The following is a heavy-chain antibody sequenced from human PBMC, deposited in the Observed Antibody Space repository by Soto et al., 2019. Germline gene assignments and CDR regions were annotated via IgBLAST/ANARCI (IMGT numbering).Heavy chain of an antibody. J-gene: IGHJ5*02. CDR3: ARDSGDIVVVVAATDNWFDP. CDR1: GYTFTSYG. V-gene: IGHV1-18*01. Sequence: QVQLVQSGAEVKKPGASVKVSCKASGYTFTSYGISWVRQAPGQGLEWMGWISAYNGNTNYAQKLQGRVTMTTDTSTSTVYMELRSLRSDDTAVYYCARDSGDIVVVVAATDNWFDPWGQGTLVTVSS. D-gene: IGHD2-15*01. CDR2: ISAYNGNT.